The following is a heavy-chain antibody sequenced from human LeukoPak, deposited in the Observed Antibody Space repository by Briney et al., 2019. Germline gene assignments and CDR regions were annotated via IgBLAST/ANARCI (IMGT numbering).Heavy chain of an antibody. D-gene: IGHD1-26*01. Sequence: PGGSLRLSCAACGLTFSDHYMEWVGQAAGKGLEGVGRIRNKANIYTTEYAASVKGRFTISRDDSKNSLYLQMNSLKTEDTAVYYCARAPNSGTLGEDYWGQGTLVTVSS. CDR1: GLTFSDHY. CDR2: IRNKANIYTT. J-gene: IGHJ4*02. CDR3: ARAPNSGTLGEDY. V-gene: IGHV3-72*01.